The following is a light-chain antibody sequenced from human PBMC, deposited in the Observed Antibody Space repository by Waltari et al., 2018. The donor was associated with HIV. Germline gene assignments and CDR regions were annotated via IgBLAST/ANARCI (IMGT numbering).Light chain of an antibody. Sequence: EVVMTQSPATLSVSPGATAPLSCRASQNIANNLTWNQQKPGQPPRLLIFGASTRATGIPARFSGSGSGTEFTLTISSLQSEDFAVYYCQQYNKWPWTFGQGNRVEIK. CDR2: GAS. J-gene: IGKJ1*01. CDR1: QNIANN. V-gene: IGKV3-15*01. CDR3: QQYNKWPWT.